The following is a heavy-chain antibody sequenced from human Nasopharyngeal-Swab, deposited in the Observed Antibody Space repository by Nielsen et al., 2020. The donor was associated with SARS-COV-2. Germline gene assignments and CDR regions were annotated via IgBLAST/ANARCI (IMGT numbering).Heavy chain of an antibody. V-gene: IGHV1-2*07. J-gene: IGHJ5*02. D-gene: IGHD3-16*02. CDR2: IVPNTGGT. CDR3: ARALSARTSFKCLGP. Sequence: LRQAPGQGLEGMGRIVPNTGGTSTEHIFQGRVTMTRDTSISTVFLEVTSLTSDDRAVYNCARALSARTSFKCLGPWGQGTLVTVSS.